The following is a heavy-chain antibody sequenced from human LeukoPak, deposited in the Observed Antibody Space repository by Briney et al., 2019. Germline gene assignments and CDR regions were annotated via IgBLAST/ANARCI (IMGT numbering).Heavy chain of an antibody. V-gene: IGHV3-48*04. CDR1: GLTLSNYG. CDR2: ISASGRTT. Sequence: GGSLRVSCLASGLTLSNYGMNLVRQAPGEGLEWLSYISASGRTTYYADSVKGRFSMSRDNANNSVFLEMNSLRVDDTALYYCARDLEEDWGQGTLVTVSS. CDR3: ARDLEED. J-gene: IGHJ4*02.